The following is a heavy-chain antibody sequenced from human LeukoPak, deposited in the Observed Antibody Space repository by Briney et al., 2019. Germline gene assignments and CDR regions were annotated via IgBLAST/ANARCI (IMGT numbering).Heavy chain of an antibody. D-gene: IGHD3-3*01. J-gene: IGHJ4*02. Sequence: SETLSLTCAVYGGSFSGYYWRWIRQPPGKGLEWIGEINHSGSTNYDPSLKSRITISVDTSKNQFSLKLSSVTAADTAVYYCARGRATLAYYDFWSGYHYFDYWGQGTLVTVSS. CDR3: ARGRATLAYYDFWSGYHYFDY. CDR2: INHSGST. CDR1: GGSFSGYY. V-gene: IGHV4-34*01.